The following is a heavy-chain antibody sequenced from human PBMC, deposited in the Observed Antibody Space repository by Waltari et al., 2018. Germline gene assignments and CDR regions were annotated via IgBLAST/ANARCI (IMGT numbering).Heavy chain of an antibody. CDR3: TKDLTHTNYEGFAN. D-gene: IGHD3-16*01. J-gene: IGHJ4*02. V-gene: IGHV3-23*01. CDR2: ISGGGGST. CDR1: GFTFSSYA. Sequence: EVRLLESGGGLVQPGGSLRLSCAASGFTFSSYAMSWVRQAPGKGMDGVSAISGGGGSTYNAESVKVRFTISRDNSKNTLYLQMNSLRAEDTALYYCTKDLTHTNYEGFANWGLGTLVTVSS.